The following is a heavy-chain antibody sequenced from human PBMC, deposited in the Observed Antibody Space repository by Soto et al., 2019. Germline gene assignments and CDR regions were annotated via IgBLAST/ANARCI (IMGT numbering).Heavy chain of an antibody. CDR1: GYTFTSYD. CDR3: ARGIGERWFGDEHQNWLDP. Sequence: GASVKVSCKASGYTFTSYDINWVRQATGQGLEWMGWMNPNSGNTGYAQKVQGRVTMTRNTSISTAYMELSSLRSEDTAVYYCARGIGERWFGDEHQNWLDPWGQGTLVTVSS. CDR2: MNPNSGNT. D-gene: IGHD3-10*01. V-gene: IGHV1-8*01. J-gene: IGHJ5*02.